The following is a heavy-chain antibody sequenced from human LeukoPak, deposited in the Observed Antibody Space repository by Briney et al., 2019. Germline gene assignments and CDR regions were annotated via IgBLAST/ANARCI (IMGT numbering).Heavy chain of an antibody. D-gene: IGHD3-16*02. CDR2: ISSSSSYI. J-gene: IGHJ4*02. Sequence: GGSLRLSCAASGFTFSGYSMNWVRQAPGKGLEWVSSISSSSSYIYYADSVKGRFTISRDNAKNSLYLQMNSLRAEDTAVYYCAREADDYVWGSYRPPFDYWGQGTLVTVSS. CDR3: AREADDYVWGSYRPPFDY. V-gene: IGHV3-21*01. CDR1: GFTFSGYS.